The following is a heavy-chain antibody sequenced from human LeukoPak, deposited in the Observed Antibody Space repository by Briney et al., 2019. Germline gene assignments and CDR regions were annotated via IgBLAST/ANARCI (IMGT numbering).Heavy chain of an antibody. J-gene: IGHJ6*02. CDR1: GFTFSSFA. V-gene: IGHV3-7*05. Sequence: PGGSLRLSCAASGFTFSSFALTWVRQAPGKGLEWVANINQDGHEKNYVDSVKGRFTISRDNPKNSLYLQMNSLRAEDTAVYFCVRDMDVWAQGTTVTVSS. CDR3: VRDMDV. CDR2: INQDGHEK.